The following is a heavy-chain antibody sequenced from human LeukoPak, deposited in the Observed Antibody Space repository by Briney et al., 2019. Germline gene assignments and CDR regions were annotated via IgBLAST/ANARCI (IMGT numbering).Heavy chain of an antibody. CDR3: ATSYCSGGSCYSGWFDP. Sequence: SETPSLTCAVYGGSFSGYYWSWIRQPPGKGLEWIGEINHSGSTNYNPSLKSRVTISVDTSKNQFSLKLSSVTAADTAVYHCATSYCSGGSCYSGWFDPWGQGTLVTVSS. CDR2: INHSGST. D-gene: IGHD2-15*01. CDR1: GGSFSGYY. V-gene: IGHV4-34*01. J-gene: IGHJ5*02.